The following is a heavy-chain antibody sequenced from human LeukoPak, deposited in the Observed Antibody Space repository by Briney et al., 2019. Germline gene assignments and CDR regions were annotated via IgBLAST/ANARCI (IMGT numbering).Heavy chain of an antibody. J-gene: IGHJ5*02. CDR1: GYTLTELS. CDR2: FDPEDGET. D-gene: IGHD2-2*01. Sequence: ASVKVSCKVSGYTLTELSMHWVRQAPGKGLEWMGGFDPEDGETIYAQKFQGRVTMTEDTSTDTAFMELSSLRSEDTAVYYCATDGVVPASIGGIWFAPGGQEPLATVSS. V-gene: IGHV1-24*01. CDR3: ATDGVVPASIGGIWFAP.